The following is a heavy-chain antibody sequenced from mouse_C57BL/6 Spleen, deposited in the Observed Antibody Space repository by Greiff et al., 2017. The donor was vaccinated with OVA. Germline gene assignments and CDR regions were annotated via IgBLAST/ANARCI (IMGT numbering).Heavy chain of an antibody. J-gene: IGHJ3*01. V-gene: IGHV1-22*01. Sequence: EVQLQQSGPELVKPGASVKMSCKASRYTFTDYNMHWVKQSHGKSLEWIGYINPNNGGTSYNQKFKGKATLTVNKSSSTAYMELRSLTSEDSAVYYCAREDYDERAWFAYWGQGTLVTVSA. D-gene: IGHD2-4*01. CDR3: AREDYDERAWFAY. CDR2: INPNNGGT. CDR1: RYTFTDYN.